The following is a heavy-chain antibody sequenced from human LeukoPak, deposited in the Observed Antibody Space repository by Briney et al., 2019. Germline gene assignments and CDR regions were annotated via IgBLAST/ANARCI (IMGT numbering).Heavy chain of an antibody. J-gene: IGHJ4*02. Sequence: GGSLRLSCAASGFTFSSYSMNWVRQAPGKGLDGVSYINSSSSTIYYADAVRGRFTISRENAKNSLYLQMNSLRDEDTAVYYCARELGDYEGFWGQGTLVTVSS. CDR3: ARELGDYEGF. CDR2: INSSSSTI. CDR1: GFTFSSYS. D-gene: IGHD4-17*01. V-gene: IGHV3-48*02.